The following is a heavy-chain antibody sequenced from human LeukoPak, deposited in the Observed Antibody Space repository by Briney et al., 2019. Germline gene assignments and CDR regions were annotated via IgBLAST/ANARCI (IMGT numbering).Heavy chain of an antibody. CDR2: IYYSGST. Sequence: SETLSLTCTVSGGSISSYYWSWIRQPPGKGLEWIGYIYYSGSTNYNPSLKSRVTISVDTSKNQFSLKLSSVTAADTAVYYCASEEKGVAARRFDYWGQGTLVTVSS. CDR3: ASEEKGVAARRFDY. V-gene: IGHV4-59*08. J-gene: IGHJ4*02. D-gene: IGHD6-13*01. CDR1: GGSISSYY.